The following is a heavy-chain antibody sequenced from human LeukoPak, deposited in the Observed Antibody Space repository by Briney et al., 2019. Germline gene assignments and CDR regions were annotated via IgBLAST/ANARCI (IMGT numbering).Heavy chain of an antibody. V-gene: IGHV1-2*02. CDR3: ARGLTINFYYMDV. CDR1: EYTFTDYY. CDR2: INPNSGGT. D-gene: IGHD5-24*01. Sequence: ASVKVSCKASEYTFTDYYIHSVRQAPGQGLEWMGWINPNSGGTNYAQKFQGRVTMTRDTSISTAYMELSTLRSDDTAMYYCARGLTINFYYMDVWGKGTTVTVSS. J-gene: IGHJ6*03.